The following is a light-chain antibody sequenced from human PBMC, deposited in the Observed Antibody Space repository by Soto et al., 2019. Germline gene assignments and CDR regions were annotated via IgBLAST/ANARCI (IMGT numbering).Light chain of an antibody. V-gene: IGKV3-15*01. CDR3: QQYNKWPQT. J-gene: IGKJ1*01. CDR1: LGISIN. Sequence: EIVLTQSPGTLSLSPGESVALSCSASLGISINLAWYQQRPGQAPRLLIYGASTRATGVPARFSGSGSGTDFTLTISSLQSEDLAVYHCQQYNKWPQTFGQGTKVDIK. CDR2: GAS.